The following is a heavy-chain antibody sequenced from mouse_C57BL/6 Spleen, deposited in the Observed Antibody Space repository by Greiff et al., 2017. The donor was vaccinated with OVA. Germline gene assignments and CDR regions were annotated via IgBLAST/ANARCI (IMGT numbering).Heavy chain of an antibody. CDR3: ARHDHYGSSSHWDFDV. V-gene: IGHV2-6-1*01. J-gene: IGHJ1*03. CDR2: IWSDGST. CDR1: GFSLTSYG. D-gene: IGHD1-1*01. Sequence: VMLVESGPGLVAPSQSLSITCTVSGFSLTSYGVHWVRQPPGKGLEWLVVIWSDGSTTYNSALKSRLSISKDNSKSQVFLKMNSLQTDDTAMYYCARHDHYGSSSHWDFDVWGTGTTVTVSS.